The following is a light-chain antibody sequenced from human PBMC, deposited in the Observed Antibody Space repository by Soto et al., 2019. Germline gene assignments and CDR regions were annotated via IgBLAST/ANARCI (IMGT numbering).Light chain of an antibody. CDR1: QSVGRRY. CDR2: DTS. Sequence: IVLTQSPGTLSLSPGERATLSCRASQSVGRRYLAWYQQKPGQAPRLIIYDTSERASDIPDTFSGSGSGTDFTLTISRLVPEDFAVYYCQYQGTFGGGTKVEIK. J-gene: IGKJ4*01. V-gene: IGKV3-20*01. CDR3: QYQGT.